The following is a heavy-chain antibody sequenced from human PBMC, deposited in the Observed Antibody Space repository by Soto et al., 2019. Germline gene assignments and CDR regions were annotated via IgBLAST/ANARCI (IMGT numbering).Heavy chain of an antibody. CDR2: ISGDGDNT. V-gene: IGHV3-23*01. CDR3: AKNPHYDFWSGSPNWFDP. D-gene: IGHD3-3*01. J-gene: IGHJ5*02. CDR1: GFTFSTYA. Sequence: GGSLRLSCAASGFTFSTYAMSWVRQSPGKGLEWVSSISGDGDNTYYADSVKGRFTISRDTSKNTLYLQMYSLRGEDTAVYYCAKNPHYDFWSGSPNWFDPWGQGNLVTVSS.